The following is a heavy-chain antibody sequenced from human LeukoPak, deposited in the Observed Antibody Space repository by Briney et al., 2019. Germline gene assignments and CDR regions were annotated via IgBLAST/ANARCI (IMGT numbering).Heavy chain of an antibody. D-gene: IGHD3-10*01. CDR3: ARDGTKYYYGSGSFRLDY. Sequence: SGGSLRLSCAASGFTLSSYSMNWVRQAPGKGLEWVSSISSSSSYIYYADSVKGRFTISRDNAKNSLYLQMNSLRAEDTAVYYCARDGTKYYYGSGSFRLDYWGQGTLVTVSS. CDR1: GFTLSSYS. CDR2: ISSSSSYI. V-gene: IGHV3-21*01. J-gene: IGHJ4*02.